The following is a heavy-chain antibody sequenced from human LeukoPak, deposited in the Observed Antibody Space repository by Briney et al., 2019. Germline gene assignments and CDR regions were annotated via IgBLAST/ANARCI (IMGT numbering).Heavy chain of an antibody. V-gene: IGHV3-30*04. CDR3: ARSMYDFSSGYFPADY. J-gene: IGHJ4*02. D-gene: IGHD3-3*01. Sequence: SGGSLRLSCAASGFTFNNYAMHWFRQAPGKGLEWVAIISYDGRYEYYADSVKGRFTISRDNSKNTLYLQMNSLRAEDTSVYYCARSMYDFSSGYFPADYWGQGTLVTVSP. CDR2: ISYDGRYE. CDR1: GFTFNNYA.